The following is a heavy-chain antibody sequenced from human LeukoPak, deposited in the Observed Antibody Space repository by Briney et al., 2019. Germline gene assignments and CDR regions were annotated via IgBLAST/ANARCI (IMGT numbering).Heavy chain of an antibody. V-gene: IGHV4-39*07. CDR2: IYYSGST. D-gene: IGHD3-22*01. Sequence: PSETLSLTCTVSGGSISSSSYYWGWIRQPPGKGLEWIGSIYYSGSTYYNPSLKSRVTISVDTSKNQFSLKLSSVTAADTAVYYCASQTHYYYDSSGLWDYWGQGTLVTVSS. J-gene: IGHJ4*02. CDR3: ASQTHYYYDSSGLWDY. CDR1: GGSISSSSYY.